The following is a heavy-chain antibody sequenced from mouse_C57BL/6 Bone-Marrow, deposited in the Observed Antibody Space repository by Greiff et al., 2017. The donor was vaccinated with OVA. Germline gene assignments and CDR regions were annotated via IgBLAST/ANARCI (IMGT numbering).Heavy chain of an antibody. J-gene: IGHJ4*01. Sequence: DVKLVESGGGLVKPGGSLKLSCAASGFTFSSYAMSWVRQTPEKRLEWVATISDGGSYTYYPDNVKGRFTISRDNAKNNLYLQMSHLKSEDTAMYYCARGDYYGSLYAMDYWGQGTSVTVSS. V-gene: IGHV5-4*03. D-gene: IGHD1-1*01. CDR2: ISDGGSYT. CDR3: ARGDYYGSLYAMDY. CDR1: GFTFSSYA.